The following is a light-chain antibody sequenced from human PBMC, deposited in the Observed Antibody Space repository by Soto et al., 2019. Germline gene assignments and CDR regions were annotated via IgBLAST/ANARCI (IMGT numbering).Light chain of an antibody. CDR1: QSVSSN. CDR2: GAS. V-gene: IGKV3-15*01. J-gene: IGKJ1*01. CDR3: QHYNTWPPWT. Sequence: EIVMTQSPATLSVSPGERATFSCRASQSVSSNLAWYQQKPGQAPRLLIYGASIRAPAILASFSGSGSGTESTHTITSLQSEDVAVYYCQHYNTWPPWTFGQGTKVDI.